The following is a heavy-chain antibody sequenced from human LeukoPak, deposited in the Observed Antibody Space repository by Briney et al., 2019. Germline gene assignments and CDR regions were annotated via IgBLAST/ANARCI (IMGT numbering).Heavy chain of an antibody. J-gene: IGHJ3*02. CDR1: GFTFSSYG. Sequence: PGRSLRLSCAASGFTFSSYGMHWVRQAPGKGLEWVAVISYDGSNKYYADSVKGRFTISRDNSKNTLYLQMNSLRAEDTAVYYCAKVIAVAGLGAFDIWGQGTMVTVSP. CDR2: ISYDGSNK. CDR3: AKVIAVAGLGAFDI. D-gene: IGHD6-19*01. V-gene: IGHV3-30*18.